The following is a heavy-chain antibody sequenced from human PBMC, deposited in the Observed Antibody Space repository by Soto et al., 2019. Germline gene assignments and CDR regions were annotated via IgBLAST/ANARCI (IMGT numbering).Heavy chain of an antibody. CDR1: GGTICSSGFY. Sequence: PSETLSLTCTVSGGTICSSGFYWAWIRQPPGKGLEWIGSIYYSGSTYYNPSLKSRVTISVDTSKNQFSLKLSSVTAADTAVYYCARQGVEGDILTGYYAFDIWGQGTMVTDS. D-gene: IGHD3-9*01. CDR3: ARQGVEGDILTGYYAFDI. J-gene: IGHJ3*02. CDR2: IYYSGST. V-gene: IGHV4-39*01.